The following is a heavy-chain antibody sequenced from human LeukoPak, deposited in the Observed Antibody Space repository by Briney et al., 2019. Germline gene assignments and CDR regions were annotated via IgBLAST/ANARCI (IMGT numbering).Heavy chain of an antibody. CDR3: ATDLDMVRGVIGGDY. CDR2: VNPKSGNT. CDR1: GYTFTSYD. V-gene: IGHV1-8*03. D-gene: IGHD3-10*01. J-gene: IGHJ4*02. Sequence: ASVTVSCKASGYTFTSYDINWVRQAPGQGLEWMGWVNPKSGNTGYKQKFQARVTISRDTSITTAYMELSSLPSDDTAVYYCATDLDMVRGVIGGDYWGQGTLVTVSS.